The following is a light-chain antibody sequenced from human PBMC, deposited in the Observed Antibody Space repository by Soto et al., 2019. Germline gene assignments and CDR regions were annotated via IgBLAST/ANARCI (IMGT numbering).Light chain of an antibody. Sequence: QSVLTQPASVSGSPGQSITISCTGTSSDVGSYNLVSWFQQHPGKAPKLIIYEVSKRPSGLSNRFSGSKSGNTASLTISGLQAEDEADYYCCSYAGCSTSNYVFGTGTKVTVL. CDR2: EVS. CDR3: CSYAGCSTSNYV. V-gene: IGLV2-23*02. J-gene: IGLJ1*01. CDR1: SSDVGSYNL.